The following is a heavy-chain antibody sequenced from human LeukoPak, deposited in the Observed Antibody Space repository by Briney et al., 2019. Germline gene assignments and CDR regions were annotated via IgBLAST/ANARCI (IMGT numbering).Heavy chain of an antibody. V-gene: IGHV3-21*01. Sequence: GGSLRLSCAASGFTFSSYSMNWVRQAPGKGLEWVSSISSSSSYIYYADSVKGRFTISRDNAKNSLYLQMNSLRAEDTAECYCARDLNGDYAFDYWGQGTLVTVSP. J-gene: IGHJ4*02. CDR3: ARDLNGDYAFDY. CDR1: GFTFSSYS. D-gene: IGHD4-17*01. CDR2: ISSSSSYI.